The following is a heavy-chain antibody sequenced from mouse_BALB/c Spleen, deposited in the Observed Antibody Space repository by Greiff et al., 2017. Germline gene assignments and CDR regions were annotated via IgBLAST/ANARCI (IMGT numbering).Heavy chain of an antibody. CDR2: IWAGGST. CDR3: ARVKYGNHYYAMDY. CDR1: GFSLTSYG. Sequence: QVQLKESGPGLVAPSQSLSITCTVSGFSLTSYGVHWVRQPTGKGLEWLGVIWAGGSTNYNSALMSRLSISKDNSKSQVFLKMNSLQTDDTAMYYCARVKYGNHYYAMDYWGQGTSVTVSS. J-gene: IGHJ4*01. V-gene: IGHV2-9*02. D-gene: IGHD2-10*02.